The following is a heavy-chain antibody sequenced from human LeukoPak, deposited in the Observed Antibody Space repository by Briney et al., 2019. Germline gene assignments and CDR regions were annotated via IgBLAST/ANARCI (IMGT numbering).Heavy chain of an antibody. CDR1: GFTFSSYS. V-gene: IGHV3-21*01. CDR2: ISSSSSYI. J-gene: IGHJ6*03. CDR3: ARVSGYDFWSGYYPYYYYYMDV. D-gene: IGHD3-3*01. Sequence: GGSLRLSCAASGFTFSSYSMNWVRQAPGKGLEWVSSISSSSSYIYYADSVKGRFTISRDNAKNSLYLQMNSLRAEDTAVYYCARVSGYDFWSGYYPYYYYYMDVWGKGTTVTVSS.